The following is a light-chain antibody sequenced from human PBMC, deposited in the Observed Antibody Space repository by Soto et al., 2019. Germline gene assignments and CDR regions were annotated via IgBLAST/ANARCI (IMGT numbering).Light chain of an antibody. CDR3: SSYTSSNTLV. J-gene: IGLJ2*01. V-gene: IGLV2-14*01. CDR1: SSDVGGYNY. Sequence: QSALIQPASVSGSPGQSITISCTGTSSDVGGYNYVSWYQQHPGKAPKLMIYDVSNRPSGVSNRFSSSKSGNTASLTISGLQAEDEADYYCSSYTSSNTLVFGGGTKLTVL. CDR2: DVS.